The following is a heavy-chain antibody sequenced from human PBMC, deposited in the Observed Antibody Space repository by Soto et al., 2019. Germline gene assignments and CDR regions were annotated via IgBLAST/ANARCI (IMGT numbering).Heavy chain of an antibody. CDR1: GYSFTSYW. D-gene: IGHD1-1*01. V-gene: IGHV5-51*01. CDR2: IYPGDSDT. Sequence: GGSLKISCKTSGYSFTSYWIAWVRQVPGKGLEWVGIIYPGDSDTRYSPSFQGQVTISADKFISTAYLQWSSLKASDTAMYYCARGGGYRAFDYGMDVWGQGTTVTVSS. CDR3: ARGGGYRAFDYGMDV. J-gene: IGHJ6*02.